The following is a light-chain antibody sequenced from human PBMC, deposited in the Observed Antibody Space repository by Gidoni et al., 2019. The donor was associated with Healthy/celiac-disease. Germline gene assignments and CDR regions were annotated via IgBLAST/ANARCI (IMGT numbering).Light chain of an antibody. CDR1: SSDVGGYNY. Sequence: QSALTQPRSVSGSPGKSVTISCTGTSSDVGGYNYVSWYQQHPGKAPKLMIYDVSKRPSGVSDRFSGSKSGNTASLTISGLQAEDEADYYCCSYAGSYTFPVVFGGGTKLTVL. CDR2: DVS. V-gene: IGLV2-11*01. J-gene: IGLJ2*01. CDR3: CSYAGSYTFPVV.